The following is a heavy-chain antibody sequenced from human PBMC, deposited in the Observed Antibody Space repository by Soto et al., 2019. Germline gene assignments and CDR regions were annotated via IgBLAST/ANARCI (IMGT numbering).Heavy chain of an antibody. CDR3: AREGAGYSSSGVHYGMDV. J-gene: IGHJ6*02. CDR1: GGTFSSYA. CDR2: ITPILGTA. Sequence: QVQLVQSGAEVKKPGSSVKVSCKASGGTFSSYAISWVRQAPGQGLEWMGGITPILGTANYAQKFKGRVTITADESMIPAYMELSSLRSDDTAVYYCAREGAGYSSSGVHYGMDVWGQGTTVTVSS. D-gene: IGHD6-6*01. V-gene: IGHV1-69*11.